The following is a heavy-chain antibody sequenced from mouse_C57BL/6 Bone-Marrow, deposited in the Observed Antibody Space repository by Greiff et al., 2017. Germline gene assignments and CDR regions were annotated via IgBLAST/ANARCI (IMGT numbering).Heavy chain of an antibody. CDR3: TGDGAMDY. CDR2: IDPENGDT. CDR1: GFNIKDDY. Sequence: VQLQQSGAELVRPGASVKLSCTASGFNIKDDYMHWVKQRPEQGLEWIGWIDPENGDTEYASKFQGKATITADPSSNTAYLQLSSLTSEDTAVYYCTGDGAMDYWGQGTSVTVSS. V-gene: IGHV14-4*01. J-gene: IGHJ4*01.